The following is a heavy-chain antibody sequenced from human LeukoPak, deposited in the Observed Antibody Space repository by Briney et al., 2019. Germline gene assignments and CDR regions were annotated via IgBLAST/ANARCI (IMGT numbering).Heavy chain of an antibody. CDR2: IVVGSGNT. J-gene: IGHJ5*02. Sequence: SVTVSYKASGFTFTSSAMLWVRQARGQRLEWIGWIVVGSGNTNYAQKFQERATIPRDMSTSTAYMELSSLRSEDTAVYYCAADRVQDTWFDPWGHGTLVTVSS. CDR1: GFTFTSSA. V-gene: IGHV1-58*02. D-gene: IGHD3-10*01. CDR3: AADRVQDTWFDP.